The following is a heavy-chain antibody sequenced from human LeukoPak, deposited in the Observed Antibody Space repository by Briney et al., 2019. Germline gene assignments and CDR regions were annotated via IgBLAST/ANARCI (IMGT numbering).Heavy chain of an antibody. CDR3: ASGGASAGPIDY. D-gene: IGHD6-13*01. CDR2: IKQDGSEK. V-gene: IGHV3-7*01. Sequence: GGSLRLSCAAPGFTSSSYWMSWVRQARGRGLGGVDNIKQDGSEKYYVDSVKGQFTISRDNAKNTLYLQMNSLRADDTAVYYCASGGASAGPIDYGGQGTLVTVSS. J-gene: IGHJ4*02. CDR1: GFTSSSYW.